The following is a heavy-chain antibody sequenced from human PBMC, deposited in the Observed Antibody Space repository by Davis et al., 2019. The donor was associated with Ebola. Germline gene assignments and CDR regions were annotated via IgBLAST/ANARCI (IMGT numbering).Heavy chain of an antibody. CDR2: IYYIGIT. V-gene: IGHV4-59*08. CDR3: ARHASQRSIFDY. CDR1: VGSIARYY. Sequence: MPSETLSLTCTVSVGSIARYYWSWIRQPPGKGLEWIGYIYYIGITNYNPSLKSRVTISVDTSKNQFFLKLSSVTAADTAVYFCARHASQRSIFDYWGQGTLVTVSS. D-gene: IGHD3-16*01. J-gene: IGHJ4*02.